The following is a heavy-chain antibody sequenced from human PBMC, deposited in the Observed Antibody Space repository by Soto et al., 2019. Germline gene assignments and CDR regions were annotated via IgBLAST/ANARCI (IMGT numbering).Heavy chain of an antibody. D-gene: IGHD2-15*01. Sequence: SVKVSCKASGYTFTSYGISWVRQAPGQGLEWMGRIIPILGMANYAQKFQGRVTITADKSTSTAYMELSSLRSEDTAVYYCASQSPYCSGGSCYSGGWFDPWGQGTLVTVSS. CDR2: IIPILGMA. J-gene: IGHJ5*02. CDR3: ASQSPYCSGGSCYSGGWFDP. V-gene: IGHV1-69*04. CDR1: GYTFTSYG.